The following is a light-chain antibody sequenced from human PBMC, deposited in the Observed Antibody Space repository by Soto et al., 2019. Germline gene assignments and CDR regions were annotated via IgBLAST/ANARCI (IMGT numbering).Light chain of an antibody. V-gene: IGKV3-15*01. CDR1: QSVSSN. CDR3: HQRQSWPRT. J-gene: IGKJ1*01. Sequence: EIVMTQYPATLSVSPGERATLSCMASQSVSSNLAWYQQKPGQAPRLLIYGASTRATGIAARFSGSGSGTEFTLTISDVQPEDFALYYCHQRQSWPRTFGQGTKVDIK. CDR2: GAS.